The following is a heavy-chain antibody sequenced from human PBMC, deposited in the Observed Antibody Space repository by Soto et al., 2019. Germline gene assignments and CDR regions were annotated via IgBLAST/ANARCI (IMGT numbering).Heavy chain of an antibody. CDR2: ISSSSSTI. D-gene: IGHD3-3*01. Sequence: EVQLMESGGGLVQPGGSLRLSCAASGFTFSSYSMNWVRQAPGKGLEWVSYISSSSSTIYYADSVKGRFTISRDNAKNSLYLQMNSLRAEDTAVYYCARDIHTGFWSGYWGFWGQGTLVTVSS. J-gene: IGHJ4*02. CDR3: ARDIHTGFWSGYWGF. V-gene: IGHV3-48*01. CDR1: GFTFSSYS.